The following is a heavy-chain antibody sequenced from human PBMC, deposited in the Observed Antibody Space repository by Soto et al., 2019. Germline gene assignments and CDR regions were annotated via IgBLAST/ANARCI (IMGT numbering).Heavy chain of an antibody. J-gene: IGHJ4*02. CDR2: ISGDGGST. Sequence: EVRLLESGGALVQPGGSLRLSCAASGFIFSNYAMTWVRQAPGKGLEWVSSISGDGGSTDYADSVKGRFIVSRDKSKKTLYLQMNNRRADDTAVYYCAKEPYYHSDGYYPGAFDYWGQGALVTVSS. CDR1: GFIFSNYA. D-gene: IGHD3-22*01. CDR3: AKEPYYHSDGYYPGAFDY. V-gene: IGHV3-23*01.